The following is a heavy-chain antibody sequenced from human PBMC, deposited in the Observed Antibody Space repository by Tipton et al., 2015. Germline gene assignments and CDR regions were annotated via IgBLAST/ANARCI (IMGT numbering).Heavy chain of an antibody. CDR2: IIDHNGHP. Sequence: QSGAEVKEPGASVKVSCTTFGYTFTNYGLTWVRQAPGQGLEWLGWIIDHNGHPNYAQKFQGRVTMTTDTSTSTAYVELRSLRSDDTAVYYCASTAGVVATLDYWGQGTLVTVSS. J-gene: IGHJ4*02. D-gene: IGHD5-12*01. CDR3: ASTAGVVATLDY. CDR1: GYTFTNYG. V-gene: IGHV1-18*04.